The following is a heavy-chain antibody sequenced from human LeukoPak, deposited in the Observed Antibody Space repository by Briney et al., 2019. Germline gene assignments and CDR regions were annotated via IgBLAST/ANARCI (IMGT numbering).Heavy chain of an antibody. D-gene: IGHD2-2*01. J-gene: IGHJ4*02. Sequence: ASVKVSCKASGYTFTNYYIHWVRQAPGQGLEWMGIINPSGGSASSAQKFQGRVTMTRDTSTSTVYMELSSLRSEDTAVYYCARDVGYCSSTSCSRGDYWGQGTLVTVSS. CDR1: GYTFTNYY. V-gene: IGHV1-46*01. CDR3: ARDVGYCSSTSCSRGDY. CDR2: INPSGGSA.